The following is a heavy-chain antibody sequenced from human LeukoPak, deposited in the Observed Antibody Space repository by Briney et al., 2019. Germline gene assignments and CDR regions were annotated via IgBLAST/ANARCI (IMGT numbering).Heavy chain of an antibody. CDR2: IYTSGST. Sequence: SETLSLTCTVSGGSISSGSYYWSWIRQPAGKGLEWIGRIYTSGSTNYNPSLKSRVTISVDTSMNQFSLKLRSVTAADTAVYYCLAISSWYYFDYWGQGALVTVSS. CDR3: LAISSWYYFDY. J-gene: IGHJ4*02. D-gene: IGHD6-13*01. V-gene: IGHV4-61*02. CDR1: GGSISSGSYY.